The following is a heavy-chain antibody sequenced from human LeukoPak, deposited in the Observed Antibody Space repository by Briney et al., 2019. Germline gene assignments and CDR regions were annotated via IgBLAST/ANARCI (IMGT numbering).Heavy chain of an antibody. CDR3: AKGGKWDVTPFDY. V-gene: IGHV3-23*01. D-gene: IGHD1-26*01. Sequence: GGSLRLSCAASGFTFSNYPMSWVRQAPGKGLEWVSTISGDGDSTYYADSVKGRFTISRDNSKNTLYLQVNSLRAEDTAVYYCAKGGKWDVTPFDYWGQGTPVTVSS. CDR2: ISGDGDST. J-gene: IGHJ4*02. CDR1: GFTFSNYP.